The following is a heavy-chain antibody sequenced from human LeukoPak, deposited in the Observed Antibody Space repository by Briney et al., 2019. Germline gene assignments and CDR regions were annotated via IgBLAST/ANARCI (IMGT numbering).Heavy chain of an antibody. V-gene: IGHV4-59*01. CDR2: IYYSGST. Sequence: SETLSLTCTVSGGSISSYYWSWIRQPPGKGLEWLGYIYYSGSTNYNPSLKSRVTISVDTSQNQFSLKLSSVTAADTAVYYCARDTAGWYGGFDPWGQGTLVTVSS. CDR3: ARDTAGWYGGFDP. D-gene: IGHD6-19*01. CDR1: GGSISSYY. J-gene: IGHJ5*02.